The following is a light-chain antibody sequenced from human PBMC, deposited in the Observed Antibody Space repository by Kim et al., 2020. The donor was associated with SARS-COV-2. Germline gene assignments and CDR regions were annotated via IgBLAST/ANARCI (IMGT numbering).Light chain of an antibody. CDR3: QQLNSYPPWT. CDR2: AAS. V-gene: IGKV1-9*01. CDR1: QGISSY. Sequence: SVGDRVTITCRASQGISSYLAWYQKKPGKAPKLLIYAASTLQSGVPSRFSGSGSGTDFTLTISSLQPEDFATYYCQQLNSYPPWTFGQGTKVDSK. J-gene: IGKJ1*01.